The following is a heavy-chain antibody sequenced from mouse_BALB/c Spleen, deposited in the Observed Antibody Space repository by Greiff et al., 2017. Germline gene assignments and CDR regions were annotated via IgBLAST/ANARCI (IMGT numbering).Heavy chain of an antibody. J-gene: IGHJ4*01. CDR1: GFSLTSYG. Sequence: QVQLKESGPGLVAPSQSLSITCTVSGFSLTSYGVHWVRQPPGKGLEWLGVIWAGGSTNYNSALMSRLSISKDNSKNQVFLKLNSLQTDDTAMYCCARGGGAMDYWGQGTSVTVSS. CDR3: ARGGGAMDY. V-gene: IGHV2-9*02. CDR2: IWAGGST.